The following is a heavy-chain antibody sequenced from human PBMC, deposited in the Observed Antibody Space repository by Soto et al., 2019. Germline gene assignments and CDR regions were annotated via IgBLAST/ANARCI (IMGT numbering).Heavy chain of an antibody. CDR2: IYYSGST. D-gene: IGHD2-21*01. CDR3: ARQGAYCGGDCYYDY. J-gene: IGHJ4*02. Sequence: SETLSLTCTVSGGSISSSSYYWGWIRQPPGKGLEWIGSIYYSGSTYYNPSLKSRVTISVDTSKNQFSLKLSSVTAADTAVYYCARQGAYCGGDCYYDYWGQGTLVTVSS. CDR1: GGSISSSSYY. V-gene: IGHV4-39*01.